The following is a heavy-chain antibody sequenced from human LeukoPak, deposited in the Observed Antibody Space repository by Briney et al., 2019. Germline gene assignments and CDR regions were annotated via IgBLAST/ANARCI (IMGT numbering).Heavy chain of an antibody. D-gene: IGHD3-22*01. Sequence: TGGSLRLSCAASGFTFSRYWMSWVRQAPGKGLEWVAVISYDGSNKYYADSVKGRFTISRDNSKNTLYLQMNSLRAEDTAVYYCARARGLLYWGQGTLVTVSS. CDR3: ARARGLLY. CDR1: GFTFSRYW. V-gene: IGHV3-30-3*01. J-gene: IGHJ4*02. CDR2: ISYDGSNK.